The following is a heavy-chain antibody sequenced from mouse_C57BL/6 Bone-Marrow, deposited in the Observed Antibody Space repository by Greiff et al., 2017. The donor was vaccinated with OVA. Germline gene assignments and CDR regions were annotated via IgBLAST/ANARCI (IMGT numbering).Heavy chain of an antibody. CDR3: ARRGNWDAFAY. CDR2: ISNGGGST. CDR1: GFTFSYYY. Sequence: DVMLVESGGGLVQPGGSLKLSCAASGFTFSYYYMYWVRQTPEKRLEWVAYISNGGGSTYYPDTVKGRFTISRDNAKNTLYLQMSRLKSEDTAMYYCARRGNWDAFAYWGQGTLVTVSA. D-gene: IGHD4-1*01. J-gene: IGHJ3*01. V-gene: IGHV5-12*01.